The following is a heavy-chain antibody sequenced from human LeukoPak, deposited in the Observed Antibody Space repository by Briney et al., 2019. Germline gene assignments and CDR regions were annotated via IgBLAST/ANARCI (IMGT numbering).Heavy chain of an antibody. V-gene: IGHV4-30-2*06. CDR1: GGSISSGPYF. CDR2: IWPSGST. J-gene: IGHJ5*02. Sequence: SETLSLTCSVSGGSISSGPYFWSWIRQSPGQGLEWIGYIWPSGSTNYNPSLSGRVAISLDKSRNHFTLMVTAVTAADTAVYYCARQAEYCSGGSCYSAWFDPWGQGTLVTVSS. CDR3: ARQAEYCSGGSCYSAWFDP. D-gene: IGHD2-15*01.